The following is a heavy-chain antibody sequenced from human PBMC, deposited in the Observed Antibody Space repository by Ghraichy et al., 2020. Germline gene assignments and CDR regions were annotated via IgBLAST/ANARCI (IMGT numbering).Heavy chain of an antibody. Sequence: SETLSLTCTVSGGSISSYYWSWIRQPPGKGLEWIGYIYYSGSTNYNPSLKSRVTISVDTSKNQFSLKLSSVTAADTAVYYCARVGSSHRALYYYDSSGYYSYWYFDLWGRGTLVTVSS. CDR2: IYYSGST. CDR3: ARVGSSHRALYYYDSSGYYSYWYFDL. J-gene: IGHJ2*01. D-gene: IGHD3-22*01. CDR1: GGSISSYY. V-gene: IGHV4-59*01.